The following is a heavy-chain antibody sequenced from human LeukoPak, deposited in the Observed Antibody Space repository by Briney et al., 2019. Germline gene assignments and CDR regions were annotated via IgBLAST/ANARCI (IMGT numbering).Heavy chain of an antibody. D-gene: IGHD3-22*01. CDR1: GFTVSSNY. CDR2: IYSGGST. J-gene: IGHJ4*02. Sequence: PGGSLRLSCAASGFTVSSNYMSWVRQAPGKGLEWVSVIYSGGSTYYADSVKGRFTISRDNSKNTLYLQMNSLRAEDTAVYYCARAIVVGASEYFDYWGQGTLVTVSS. CDR3: ARAIVVGASEYFDY. V-gene: IGHV3-53*01.